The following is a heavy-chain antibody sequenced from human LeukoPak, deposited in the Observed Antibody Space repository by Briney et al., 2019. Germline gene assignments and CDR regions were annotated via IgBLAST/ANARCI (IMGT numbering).Heavy chain of an antibody. J-gene: IGHJ4*02. CDR3: ARERADSSGYYFDY. D-gene: IGHD3-22*01. CDR1: SGSLSGYY. CDR2: INHSGSA. V-gene: IGHV4-34*01. Sequence: SETLSLTCAVYSGSLSGYYWSWIRQTPGKGLEWIGEINHSGSANYNPSLKSRVTISVDRSKNQFSLRLSSVTAADTAVYYCARERADSSGYYFDYWGQGTLVTVSS.